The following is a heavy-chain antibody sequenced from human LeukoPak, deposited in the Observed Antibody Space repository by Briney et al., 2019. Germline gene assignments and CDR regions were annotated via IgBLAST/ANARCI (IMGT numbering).Heavy chain of an antibody. V-gene: IGHV3-48*03. D-gene: IGHD3-9*01. Sequence: GGSLRLSCAASGFTFSSYEMNWVRQAPGKGLEWVSYISSSGSTIYYADSVKGRFTISRDNAKNSLYLQMNSLRAEDTAVYYCARILRYLDWSPRPYYYMDVWGKGTTVTVSS. J-gene: IGHJ6*03. CDR1: GFTFSSYE. CDR3: ARILRYLDWSPRPYYYMDV. CDR2: ISSSGSTI.